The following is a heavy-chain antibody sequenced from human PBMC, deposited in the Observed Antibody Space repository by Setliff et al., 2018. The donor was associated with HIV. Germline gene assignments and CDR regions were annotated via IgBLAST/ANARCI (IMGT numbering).Heavy chain of an antibody. CDR1: GGSITPHY. V-gene: IGHV4-59*11. Sequence: PSQTLSLTCTVSGGSITPHYWSWIRQPPGKGLEWIGLIYYSGGTNYSPSLKSRVTISVDSSKNQLSLKLTSVTAADAAIYYCARQFPPYHSGAHYSDLWSQGTLVTVSS. D-gene: IGHD6-19*01. CDR2: IYYSGGT. CDR3: ARQFPPYHSGAHYSDL. J-gene: IGHJ5*02.